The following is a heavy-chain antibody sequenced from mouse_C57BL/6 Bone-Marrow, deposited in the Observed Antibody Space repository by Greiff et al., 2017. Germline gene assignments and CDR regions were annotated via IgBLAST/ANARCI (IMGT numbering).Heavy chain of an antibody. CDR3: ASSLLPEDFDY. V-gene: IGHV5-17*01. D-gene: IGHD1-1*01. J-gene: IGHJ2*01. CDR1: GFTFSDSG. Sequence: LMESGGGLVKPGGSLKLSCAASGFTFSDSGMHWVRQAPEKGLEWVAYISSGSSTIYYADTVKGRFTISRDNAKNTLFLQMTSLRSEDTAMYYCASSLLPEDFDYWGQGTTLTVSS. CDR2: ISSGSSTI.